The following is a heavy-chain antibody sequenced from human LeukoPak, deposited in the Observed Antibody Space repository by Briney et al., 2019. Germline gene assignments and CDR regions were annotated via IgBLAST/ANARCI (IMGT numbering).Heavy chain of an antibody. CDR2: IYYSGST. D-gene: IGHD6-6*01. J-gene: IGHJ4*02. Sequence: PSETLSLTCTVSGGSISSSSYYWGWIRQPPGKGLEWIGSIYYSGSTCYNPSLKSRVTISVDTSKNQFSLKLSSVTAADTAVYYCARIAARGQYFDYWGQGTLVTVSS. V-gene: IGHV4-39*01. CDR3: ARIAARGQYFDY. CDR1: GGSISSSSYY.